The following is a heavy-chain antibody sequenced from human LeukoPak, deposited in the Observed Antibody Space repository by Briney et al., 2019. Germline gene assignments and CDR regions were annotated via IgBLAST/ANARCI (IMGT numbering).Heavy chain of an antibody. D-gene: IGHD1-26*01. CDR3: ARAWDLNFDS. Sequence: SETLSLTCTVSGGSISSFYWSWFRPPPGKELEWIAFIYYSGDINYNPSLRSRVTISVDTSKNQFSLRLRSVTAADTAVYYCARAWDLNFDSWGQGTLVTVS. J-gene: IGHJ4*02. CDR2: IYYSGDI. CDR1: GGSISSFY. V-gene: IGHV4-59*01.